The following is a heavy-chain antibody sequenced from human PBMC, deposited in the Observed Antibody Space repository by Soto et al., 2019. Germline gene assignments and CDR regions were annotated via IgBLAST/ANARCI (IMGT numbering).Heavy chain of an antibody. V-gene: IGHV3-23*01. CDR3: ATDRNSGYASYSYYYYMDV. J-gene: IGHJ6*03. Sequence: GSLRLSCAASGFTFSSYAMSWVRQAPGKGLEWVSAISGSGGSTYYADSVKGRFTISRDNSKNTLYLQMNSLRAEDTAVYYCATDRNSGYASYSYYYYMDVSGNGTTLTVSS. CDR2: ISGSGGST. D-gene: IGHD5-12*01. CDR1: GFTFSSYA.